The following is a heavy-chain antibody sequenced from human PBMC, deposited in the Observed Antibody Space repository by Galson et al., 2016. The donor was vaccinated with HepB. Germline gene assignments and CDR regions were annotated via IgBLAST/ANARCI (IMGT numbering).Heavy chain of an antibody. J-gene: IGHJ4*02. CDR1: GYKFTNYW. CDR3: ARSQSSSWYFQAVY. D-gene: IGHD6-13*01. V-gene: IGHV5-51*01. CDR2: IYPDDSDT. Sequence: QSGAEVKKAGESLKISRKGSGYKFTNYWIAWVRQMPGKGLEWMGIIYPDDSDTKYSPAFQGQVTISADKSINTAFLHWRNLKASDTAKYFCARSQSSSWYFQAVYWGQGTLVTVYS.